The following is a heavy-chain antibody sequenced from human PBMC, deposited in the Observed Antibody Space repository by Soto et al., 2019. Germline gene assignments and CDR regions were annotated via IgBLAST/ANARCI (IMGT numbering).Heavy chain of an antibody. CDR3: ARDVGSGWFDY. D-gene: IGHD6-19*01. J-gene: IGHJ4*02. V-gene: IGHV3-7*05. Sequence: GGSLRLSCAASGFTFSSNWMSWVRQGPGKELEWVANINQDETKRNYVDSVKGRFTISRDNAKNSLYLQMNSLRVDDTAVYYCARDVGSGWFDYWGQGTPVTVSS. CDR2: INQDETKR. CDR1: GFTFSSNW.